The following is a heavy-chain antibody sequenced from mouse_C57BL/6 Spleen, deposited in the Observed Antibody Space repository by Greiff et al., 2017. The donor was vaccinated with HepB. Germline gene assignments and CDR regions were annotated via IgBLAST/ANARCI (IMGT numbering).Heavy chain of an antibody. J-gene: IGHJ2*01. CDR1: GFTFSSYA. CDR3: ARVGYSNPYYFDY. Sequence: EVKVVESGGGLVKPGGSLKLSCAASGFTFSSYAMSWVRQTPEKRLEWVATISDGGSYTYYPDNVKGRFTISRDNAKNNLYLQMSHLKSEDTAMYYCARVGYSNPYYFDYWGQGTTLTVSS. V-gene: IGHV5-4*03. CDR2: ISDGGSYT. D-gene: IGHD2-5*01.